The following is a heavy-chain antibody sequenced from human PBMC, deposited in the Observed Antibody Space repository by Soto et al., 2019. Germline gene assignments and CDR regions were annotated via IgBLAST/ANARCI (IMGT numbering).Heavy chain of an antibody. CDR2: ISAYNGNT. CDR1: GYTFTSYG. J-gene: IGHJ4*02. D-gene: IGHD6-13*01. V-gene: IGHV1-18*01. Sequence: QVQLVQSGAEVKKPGASVKVSCKASGYTFTSYGISWVRQAPGQGLEWMGWISAYNGNTNYAQKLQGRVTMTTDTSTSTAYMELRSLRSDDTAVYYRARDQREYSSSWYGFDYWGQGTLVTVSS. CDR3: ARDQREYSSSWYGFDY.